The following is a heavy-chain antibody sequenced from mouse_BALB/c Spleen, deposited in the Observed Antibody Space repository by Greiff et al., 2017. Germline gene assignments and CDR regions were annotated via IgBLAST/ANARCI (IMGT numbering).Heavy chain of an antibody. J-gene: IGHJ2*01. CDR3: ARSYYYGSSSYYFDY. D-gene: IGHD1-1*01. CDR2: INSNGGST. Sequence: EVQGVESGGGLVKLGGSLKLSCAASGFTFSSYYMSWVRQTPEKRLELVAAINSNGGSTYYPDTVKGRFTISRDNAKNTLYLQMSSLKSEDTALYYCARSYYYGSSSYYFDYWGQGTTLTVSS. CDR1: GFTFSSYY. V-gene: IGHV5-6-2*01.